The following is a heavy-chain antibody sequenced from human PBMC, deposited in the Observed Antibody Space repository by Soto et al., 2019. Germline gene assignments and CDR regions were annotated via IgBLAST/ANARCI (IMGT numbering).Heavy chain of an antibody. J-gene: IGHJ4*02. CDR2: IYTGGSK. Sequence: GGALWPPCAASGGFVGRRGKGWVRQAPGKGLEWVSVIYTGGSKYYADSVKGRFTISRDNSINTVFLQMDSLRSEDTAVYYCASPSHSAFFEYWGQGMLVTVSS. CDR1: GGFVGRRG. CDR3: ASPSHSAFFEY. D-gene: IGHD3-10*01. V-gene: IGHV3-53*05.